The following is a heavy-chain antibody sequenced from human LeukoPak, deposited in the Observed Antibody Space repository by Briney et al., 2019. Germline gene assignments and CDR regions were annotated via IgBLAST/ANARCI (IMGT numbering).Heavy chain of an antibody. Sequence: SETPSLTCTVTGDFFSGSTSDWAWIRQPPGKGLEWIGNIYFRGSIHYSPSLESRVAISVDTSKNQFSLRLNSVTAADTAVYYCARVGVRTYCGSGCYSDYFDSWGQGTLVTVSS. CDR2: IYFRGSI. CDR1: GDFFSGSTSD. J-gene: IGHJ4*02. D-gene: IGHD2-21*02. CDR3: ARVGVRTYCGSGCYSDYFDS. V-gene: IGHV4-39*07.